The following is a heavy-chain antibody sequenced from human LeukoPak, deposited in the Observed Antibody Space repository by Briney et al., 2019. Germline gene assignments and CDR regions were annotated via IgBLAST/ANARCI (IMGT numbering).Heavy chain of an antibody. CDR1: GFTVSSNY. CDR3: GRDLIGTAASWDS. D-gene: IGHD6-25*01. CDR2: ISSGDST. V-gene: IGHV3-53*01. Sequence: GGSLRLSCAASGFTVSSNYMNWVRQAPGKGLEWVSVISSGDSTYYADSVKGRFTISRDNSKNTLYLQMNSLRVEDTAVYYCGRDLIGTAASWDSWGQGTLVTVSS. J-gene: IGHJ4*02.